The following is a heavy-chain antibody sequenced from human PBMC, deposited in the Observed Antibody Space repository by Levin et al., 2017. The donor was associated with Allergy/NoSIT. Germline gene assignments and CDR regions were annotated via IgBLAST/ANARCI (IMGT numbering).Heavy chain of an antibody. CDR1: GGSFSGYY. D-gene: IGHD6-19*01. CDR3: ARGRGIAVAGPFDY. CDR2: INHSGST. V-gene: IGHV4-34*01. Sequence: GSLRLSCAVYGGSFSGYYWSWIRQPPGKGLEWIGEINHSGSTNYNPSLKSRVTISVDTSKNQFSLKLSSVTAADTAVYYCARGRGIAVAGPFDYWGQGTLVTVSS. J-gene: IGHJ4*02.